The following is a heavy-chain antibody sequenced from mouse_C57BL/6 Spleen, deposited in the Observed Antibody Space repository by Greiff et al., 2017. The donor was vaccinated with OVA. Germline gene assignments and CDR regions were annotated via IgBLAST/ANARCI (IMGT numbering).Heavy chain of an antibody. V-gene: IGHV5-4*03. Sequence: EVKLVESGGGLVKPGGSLKLSCAASGFTFSSYAMSWVRQTPEKRLEWVATISDGGSYTYYPDNVKGRITISRDNAKNNLYMQMSQLKSEDTAMYYCGRALYDYDGFAYWGQGTLVTVSA. CDR3: GRALYDYDGFAY. CDR2: ISDGGSYT. D-gene: IGHD2-4*01. CDR1: GFTFSSYA. J-gene: IGHJ3*01.